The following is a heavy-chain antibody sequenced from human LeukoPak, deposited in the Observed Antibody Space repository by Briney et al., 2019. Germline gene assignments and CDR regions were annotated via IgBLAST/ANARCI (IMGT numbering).Heavy chain of an antibody. V-gene: IGHV3-21*01. Sequence: GGSLRLSCAAFGFTFTSYSMKWVRQAPGKGLEWVSSITSSSSYIYYADSVKGRFTISRDNAKNSLYLQMNSLRAEDTAVYYCARDCINGVCYDAWGQGTLVTVSS. D-gene: IGHD2-8*01. CDR1: GFTFTSYS. J-gene: IGHJ5*02. CDR3: ARDCINGVCYDA. CDR2: ITSSSSYI.